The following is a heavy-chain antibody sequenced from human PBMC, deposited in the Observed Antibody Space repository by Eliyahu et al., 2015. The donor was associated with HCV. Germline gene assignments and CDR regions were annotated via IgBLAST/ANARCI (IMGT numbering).Heavy chain of an antibody. V-gene: IGHV3-73*02. CDR1: GFSFSDSA. D-gene: IGHD2-2*01. Sequence: EVQLVESGGGLVQPGESLKVSCAASGFSFSDSAIHWVRQASGKGLEWVGRIRGKGDNYATAYGESVKGRFTISRDDSKSTAYLQLSSVKTEDTAVYYCTTLLPTAASFDHWGPGTLVTVSS. J-gene: IGHJ4*02. CDR2: IRGKGDNYAT. CDR3: TTLLPTAASFDH.